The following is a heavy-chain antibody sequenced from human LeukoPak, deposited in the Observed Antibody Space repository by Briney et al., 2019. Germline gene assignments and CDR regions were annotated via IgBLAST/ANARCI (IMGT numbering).Heavy chain of an antibody. CDR1: GFTFSSYA. Sequence: GGSLRLSCAASGFTFSSYAMHWVRQAPGKGLEWVAVISYDGSNKYYADSVKGRFTISRDNSKNTLYLQMNSLRAEDTAVYYCARDRRPNSSGYLSLWGQGTLVTVSS. V-gene: IGHV3-30-3*01. CDR2: ISYDGSNK. CDR3: ARDRRPNSSGYLSL. J-gene: IGHJ4*02. D-gene: IGHD3-22*01.